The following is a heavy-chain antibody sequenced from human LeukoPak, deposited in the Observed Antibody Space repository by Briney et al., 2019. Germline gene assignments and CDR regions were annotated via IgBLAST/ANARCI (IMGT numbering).Heavy chain of an antibody. V-gene: IGHV3-23*01. CDR3: AKDGTIFGGVIPGDLGYYMDV. Sequence: GGSLRLSCAASGFPFSSYAMAWVRQAPGKGLEWVSTISGSSVNIYYAESVKGRFTVSRDNPKNTLYLQMNSLRAEDTAVYYCAKDGTIFGGVIPGDLGYYMDVWGKGTTVTVSS. J-gene: IGHJ6*03. CDR2: ISGSSVNI. D-gene: IGHD3-3*01. CDR1: GFPFSSYA.